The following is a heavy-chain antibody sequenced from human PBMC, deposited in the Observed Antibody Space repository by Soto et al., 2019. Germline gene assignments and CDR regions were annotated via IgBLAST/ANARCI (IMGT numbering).Heavy chain of an antibody. CDR1: GFTFSSYG. V-gene: IGHV3-33*01. Sequence: QVQLVESGGGVVQPGRSLRLSCAASGFTFSSYGMHWVRQAPGKGLEWVAVIWYDGSNKYYADSVKGRFTISRDNSKNTLNLQMKRLISGDTAVYYCARDTTIRRDKGDGYYYCGMDVWGQGTTVTVSS. CDR2: IWYDGSNK. D-gene: IGHD4-4*01. CDR3: ARDTTIRRDKGDGYYYCGMDV. J-gene: IGHJ6*02.